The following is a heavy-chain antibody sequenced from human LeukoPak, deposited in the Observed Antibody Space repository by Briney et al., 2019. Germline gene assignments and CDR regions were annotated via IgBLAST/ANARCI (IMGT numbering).Heavy chain of an antibody. J-gene: IGHJ4*02. V-gene: IGHV3-23*01. Sequence: GGSLRLSCAASGCTFSSYAMSWVRQAPGKGLEWVSAISGGGGSTYYADSVKGRFTISRDNSRNTLYLQMNSLRAEDTAVYYCAKDLTSGGSLFDYWGQGTLVTVSS. CDR1: GCTFSSYA. D-gene: IGHD2-15*01. CDR2: ISGGGGST. CDR3: AKDLTSGGSLFDY.